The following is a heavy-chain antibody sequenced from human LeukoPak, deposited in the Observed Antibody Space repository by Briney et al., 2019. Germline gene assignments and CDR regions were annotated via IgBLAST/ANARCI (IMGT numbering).Heavy chain of an antibody. CDR2: IHYSGST. Sequence: PSETLSLTCSVSGGSTRTSTSYWGWVRQPPGKGLEWIGSIHYSGSTYKNPSLKSRVTISMDTFGSQFSLKVTSLTAADSAVYFCARESSSSRYFMDVWGRGTTVTVSS. D-gene: IGHD6-6*01. J-gene: IGHJ6*03. CDR1: GGSTRTSTSY. V-gene: IGHV4-39*07. CDR3: ARESSSSRYFMDV.